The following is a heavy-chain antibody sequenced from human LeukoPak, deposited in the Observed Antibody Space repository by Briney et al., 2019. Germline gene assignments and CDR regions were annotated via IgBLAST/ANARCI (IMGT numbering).Heavy chain of an antibody. Sequence: GASVKVSCKASGYTFTSYAMHWVRQAPGQRLEWMGWINAGNGNTKYSQEFQGRVTITRDTSASTAYMELSSLRSEDMAVYYCARDGWYSSGWYAAPDMGGFDYWGQGTLVTVSS. V-gene: IGHV1-3*03. D-gene: IGHD6-19*01. CDR3: ARDGWYSSGWYAAPDMGGFDY. CDR1: GYTFTSYA. CDR2: INAGNGNT. J-gene: IGHJ4*02.